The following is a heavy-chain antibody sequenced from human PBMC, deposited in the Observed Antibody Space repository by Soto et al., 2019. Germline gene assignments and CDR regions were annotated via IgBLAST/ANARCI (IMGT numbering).Heavy chain of an antibody. Sequence: QVQVVQSGAEVKQPGASVKVSCKASGYTFTSYAISWVRQAPGQGLEWMGWISGYNGNTNYAQNLQDRVIMTTDTSTSTAYMELRSLRSDDTAVYYCARERGWYFDLWGRGTLVTVSS. V-gene: IGHV1-18*01. CDR1: GYTFTSYA. CDR2: ISGYNGNT. J-gene: IGHJ2*01. D-gene: IGHD3-10*01. CDR3: ARERGWYFDL.